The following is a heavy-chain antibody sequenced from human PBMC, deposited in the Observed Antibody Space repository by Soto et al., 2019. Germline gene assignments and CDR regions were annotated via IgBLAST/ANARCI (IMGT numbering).Heavy chain of an antibody. CDR2: IDPSDSYT. CDR1: GYSFTSYW. Sequence: PGESLKISCKGSGYSFTSYWISWVRQMPGKGLEWMGRIDPSDSYTNYSPSFQGHVTISADKSISTAYLQWSSLKASDTAMYYCARLLCLSTSCYTGSRHFFDYWGQGALVTVSS. V-gene: IGHV5-10-1*01. CDR3: ARLLCLSTSCYTGSRHFFDY. D-gene: IGHD2-2*02. J-gene: IGHJ4*02.